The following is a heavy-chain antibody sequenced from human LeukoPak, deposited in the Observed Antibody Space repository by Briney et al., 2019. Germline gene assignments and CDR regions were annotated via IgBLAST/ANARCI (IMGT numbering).Heavy chain of an antibody. J-gene: IGHJ4*02. V-gene: IGHV4-39*07. D-gene: IGHD6-19*01. Sequence: PSVTLSLTCTVSDGFISSNSYYWGWIRQPPGKGLEWISNIYYNGNTYYNSSLKSRVPISEDTSKYQFSLKLRSVTAADTAVYYCARARRQWLVGANIRGDNTPYYYDYWGQGILVTVSS. CDR2: IYYNGNT. CDR1: DGFISSNSYY. CDR3: ARARRQWLVGANIRGDNTPYYYDY.